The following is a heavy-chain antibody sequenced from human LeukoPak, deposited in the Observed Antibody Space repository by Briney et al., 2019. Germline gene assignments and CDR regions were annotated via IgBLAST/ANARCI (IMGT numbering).Heavy chain of an antibody. CDR3: AKEWYYDSSGYYYPYFDY. CDR2: ISGSVGST. CDR1: GFTFSSYA. J-gene: IGHJ4*02. Sequence: GGSLRLSCAASGFTFSSYAMSWVRQAPGKGLEWVSAISGSVGSTYYADSVKGRFTISRDNSKNTLYLQMNSLRAEDTAVYYCAKEWYYDSSGYYYPYFDYWGQGTLVTVSS. D-gene: IGHD3-22*01. V-gene: IGHV3-23*01.